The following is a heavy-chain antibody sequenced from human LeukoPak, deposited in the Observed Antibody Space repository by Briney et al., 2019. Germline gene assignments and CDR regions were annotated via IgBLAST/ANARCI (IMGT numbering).Heavy chain of an antibody. V-gene: IGHV4-39*01. CDR3: ARQERYCSNGVCLKHFDY. J-gene: IGHJ4*02. CDR2: IYYSGST. D-gene: IGHD2-8*01. Sequence: PSETLSLTCTVSGASISSSIYYWGWIRQPPGKGLEWIGSIYYSGSTHYNPSLKSRVTISVDTSKNQFSLKLSSVTAADTAVYYCARQERYCSNGVCLKHFDYWGQGTLVTVSS. CDR1: GASISSSIYY.